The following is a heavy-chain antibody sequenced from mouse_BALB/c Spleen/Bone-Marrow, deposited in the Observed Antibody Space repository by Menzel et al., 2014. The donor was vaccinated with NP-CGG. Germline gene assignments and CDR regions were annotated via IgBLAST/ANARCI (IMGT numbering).Heavy chain of an antibody. J-gene: IGHJ2*01. V-gene: IGHV1S45*01. CDR3: ARRGGERGDY. CDR2: FNPYNDYI. CDR1: GYTFTNHH. D-gene: IGHD1-1*02. Sequence: VQLQQSGAELVRPGASVKISCKAFGYTFTNHHINWVKRRPGQGLDWIGYFNPYNDYITYNQKFRGKATLTVDKSSSTANLEISSLTSEDSAVYYCARRGGERGDYWGQGTTLTVSS.